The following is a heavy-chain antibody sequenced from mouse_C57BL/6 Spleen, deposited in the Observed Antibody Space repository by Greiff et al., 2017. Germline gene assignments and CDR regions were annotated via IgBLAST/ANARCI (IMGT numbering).Heavy chain of an antibody. J-gene: IGHJ2*01. CDR2: INPNNGGP. CDR3: ARQPYYWYYFDY. D-gene: IGHD2-14*01. Sequence: VQLQQSGPELVKPGASVKIPCKASGYTFTDYNMDWVKQSHGKSLEWIGDINPNNGGPIYNQKFKGKATLTVDKSSSTAYMELRILTAEDTAVYNCARQPYYWYYFDYWGQGTTLTVSS. CDR1: GYTFTDYN. V-gene: IGHV1-18*01.